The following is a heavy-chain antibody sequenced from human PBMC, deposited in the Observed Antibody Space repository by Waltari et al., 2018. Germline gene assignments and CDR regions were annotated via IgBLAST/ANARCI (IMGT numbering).Heavy chain of an antibody. Sequence: QVQLQQWGAGLLKPSETLSLTCAVYGGSFSGYYWSWLRQPPGKGLEWIGEINHSGSTNYNPSLKSRVTISVDTSKNQFSLKLSSVTAADTAVYYCARVGYSGYDYPADAFDIWGQGTMVTVSS. V-gene: IGHV4-34*01. CDR1: GGSFSGYY. CDR2: INHSGST. CDR3: ARVGYSGYDYPADAFDI. J-gene: IGHJ3*02. D-gene: IGHD5-12*01.